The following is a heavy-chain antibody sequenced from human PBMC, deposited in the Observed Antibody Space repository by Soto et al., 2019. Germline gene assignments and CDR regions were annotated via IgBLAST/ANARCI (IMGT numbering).Heavy chain of an antibody. D-gene: IGHD2-2*01. CDR3: ARVTVVVGYYYYGMDV. Sequence: SVKVSCKASGGTFSSYAISWVRQAPGQGLEWMGGIIPIFGTANYAQKFQGRVTITADESTSTAYMELSSLRSEDTAVYYCARVTVVVGYYYYGMDVWGQGTTVTVSS. CDR2: IIPIFGTA. V-gene: IGHV1-69*13. J-gene: IGHJ6*02. CDR1: GGTFSSYA.